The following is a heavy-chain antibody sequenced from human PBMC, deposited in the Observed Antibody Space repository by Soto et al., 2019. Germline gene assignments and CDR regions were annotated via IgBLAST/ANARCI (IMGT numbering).Heavy chain of an antibody. CDR3: ARSLDYGDYVFDY. CDR1: GFTFSSYG. CDR2: ISYDGSNK. J-gene: IGHJ4*02. V-gene: IGHV3-30*03. D-gene: IGHD4-17*01. Sequence: GSLRLSCAASGFTFSSYGMHWVRQAPGKGLEWVAVISYDGSNKYYADSVKGRFTISRDSAKNSLYLQMNSLRAEDTAVYYCARSLDYGDYVFDYWGQGTLVTVSS.